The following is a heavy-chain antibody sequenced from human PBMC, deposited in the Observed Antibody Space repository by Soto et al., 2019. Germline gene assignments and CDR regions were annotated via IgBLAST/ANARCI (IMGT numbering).Heavy chain of an antibody. D-gene: IGHD4-17*01. J-gene: IGHJ6*03. Sequence: GGSLRLSCAASGFTFSSYAMSWVRQAPGKGLEWVSAISGSGGSTYYADSVKGRFTISRDNSKNTLYLQMNSLRAEDTAVYYCARTYGDYVLGYYYYYYMDVWGKGTTVTVSS. CDR2: ISGSGGST. CDR3: ARTYGDYVLGYYYYYYMDV. CDR1: GFTFSSYA. V-gene: IGHV3-23*01.